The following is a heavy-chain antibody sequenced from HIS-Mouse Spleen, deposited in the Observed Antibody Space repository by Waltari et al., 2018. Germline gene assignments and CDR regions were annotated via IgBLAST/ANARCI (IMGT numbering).Heavy chain of an antibody. CDR1: GFTFSSYA. CDR2: ISYDGSNK. D-gene: IGHD1-7*01. CDR3: ARALYNWNYVDAFDI. J-gene: IGHJ3*02. Sequence: QVQLVESGGGVVQPGRSLRLSCAASGFTFSSYAMHWVRQAPGKGLEWVEVISYDGSNKYYADSVKGRFTISRDNSKNTLYLQMNSLRAEDTAVYYCARALYNWNYVDAFDIWGQGTMVTVSS. V-gene: IGHV3-30*04.